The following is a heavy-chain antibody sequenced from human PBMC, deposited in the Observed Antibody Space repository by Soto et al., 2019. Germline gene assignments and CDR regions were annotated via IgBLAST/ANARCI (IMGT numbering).Heavy chain of an antibody. J-gene: IGHJ5*01. D-gene: IGHD7-27*01. CDR2: IYKSATT. CDR1: GDSISNLDYF. V-gene: IGHV4-30-4*01. CDR3: ARGRYCLTGRCFPNWFES. Sequence: SETLSLTCSVSGDSISNLDYFWAWIRQPPGQALEYIGYIYKSATTYYNPPFESRVAISVDTSKSQFSLNVTPVTAADTAVYFCARGRYCLTGRCFPNWFESWGQGALVTVSS.